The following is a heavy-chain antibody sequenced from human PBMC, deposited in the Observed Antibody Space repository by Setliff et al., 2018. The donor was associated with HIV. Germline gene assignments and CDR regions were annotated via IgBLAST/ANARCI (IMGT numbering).Heavy chain of an antibody. J-gene: IGHJ3*02. D-gene: IGHD3-22*01. Sequence: SVKVSCKASGGTFSSYAISWVRQAPGQGLEWMGGIIPILGIAKYAQKFQGRVTITTDESTSTAYMELSSLRSEDTAVYYCARGPDSSGERPFDIWGQGTMVTVSS. V-gene: IGHV1-69*10. CDR2: IIPILGIA. CDR1: GGTFSSYA. CDR3: ARGPDSSGERPFDI.